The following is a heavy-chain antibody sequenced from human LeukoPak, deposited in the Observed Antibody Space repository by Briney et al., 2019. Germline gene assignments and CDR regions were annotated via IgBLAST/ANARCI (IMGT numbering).Heavy chain of an antibody. D-gene: IGHD1-1*01. J-gene: IGHJ4*02. CDR1: GLTVSSDY. CDR3: ARGGYTYGH. V-gene: IGHV3-7*05. CDR2: IKEDGGEK. Sequence: GGSLRLSCAASGLTVSSDYMSWVRQAPGKGLEWVANIKEDGGEKYYVDSVKGRFTISRDNAKNSLYLQMNSLRAEDTAVYYCARGGYTYGHWGQGTLVTVSS.